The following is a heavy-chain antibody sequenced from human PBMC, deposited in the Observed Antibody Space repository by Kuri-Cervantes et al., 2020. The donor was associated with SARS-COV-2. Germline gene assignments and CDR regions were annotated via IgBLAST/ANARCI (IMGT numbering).Heavy chain of an antibody. CDR3: ARAFGTGQFDY. CDR2: IHTTGST. D-gene: IGHD2-8*02. V-gene: IGHV4-4*07. Sequence: ESLKISCTVSGGSISSYYWSWIRQPAGKGLEWIGRIHTTGSTNFNPSLKSRVAISLDTSKNQFSLKLSSVTAPDTAVYYCARAFGTGQFDYWGQGKLVTVSS. J-gene: IGHJ4*02. CDR1: GGSISSYY.